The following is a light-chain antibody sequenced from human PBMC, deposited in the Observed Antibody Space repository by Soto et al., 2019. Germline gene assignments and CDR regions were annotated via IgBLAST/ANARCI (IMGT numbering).Light chain of an antibody. V-gene: IGLV1-47*01. CDR2: RND. CDR1: GSNGGNNY. CDR3: AAWDDSLSAVYV. Sequence: QSALIQPPSASGTPGQGVTISCSGMGSNGGNNYVYWYQQLPGTAPKLLIYRNDQRPSGVPDRISGSKSGTSASLAISGLRSEDEADYYCAAWDDSLSAVYVFGTGTKVTVL. J-gene: IGLJ1*01.